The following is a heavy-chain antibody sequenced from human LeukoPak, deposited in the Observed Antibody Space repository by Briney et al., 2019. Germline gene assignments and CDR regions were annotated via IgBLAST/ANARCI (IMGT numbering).Heavy chain of an antibody. Sequence: GGSLRLSCAGSGFTFSTYAMTWVRQAPGKVLEWVSGISDSGGSTYSADSVKGQFTISRDKTKNTLYLQMNSLRTEDTAVYYCAKRGADVGATVAPGYYRGQGNLVTVSS. J-gene: IGHJ4*02. V-gene: IGHV3-23*01. CDR1: GFTFSTYA. D-gene: IGHD1-26*01. CDR2: ISDSGGST. CDR3: AKRGADVGATVAPGYY.